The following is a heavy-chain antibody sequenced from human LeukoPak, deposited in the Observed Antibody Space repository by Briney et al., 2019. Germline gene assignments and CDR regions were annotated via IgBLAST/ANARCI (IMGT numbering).Heavy chain of an antibody. Sequence: ASVKVSCKASGYTFTSYDINWVRQATGQGLEWMGWMNPNSGNTGYAQKFQGRATMTRNTSISTAYMELSSLRSEDTAVYYCARGRSGYDLDAFDIWGQGTMVTVSS. CDR1: GYTFTSYD. CDR2: MNPNSGNT. CDR3: ARGRSGYDLDAFDI. J-gene: IGHJ3*02. V-gene: IGHV1-8*01. D-gene: IGHD5-12*01.